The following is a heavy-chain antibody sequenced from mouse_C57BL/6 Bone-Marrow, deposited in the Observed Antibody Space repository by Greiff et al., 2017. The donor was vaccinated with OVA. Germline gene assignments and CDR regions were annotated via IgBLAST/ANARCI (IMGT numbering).Heavy chain of an antibody. D-gene: IGHD2-5*01. CDR3: ASSSYYSNYGHY. V-gene: IGHV1-42*01. CDR1: GYSFTGYY. CDR2: INPSTGGT. Sequence: EVQLQQSGPELVKPGASVKISCKASGYSFTGYYMNWVKQSPEKSLEWIGEINPSTGGTTYNQKFKAKATLTVDKSSSTAYMQLKSLTSEDSAVYYRASSSYYSNYGHYWGQGTTLTVSS. J-gene: IGHJ2*01.